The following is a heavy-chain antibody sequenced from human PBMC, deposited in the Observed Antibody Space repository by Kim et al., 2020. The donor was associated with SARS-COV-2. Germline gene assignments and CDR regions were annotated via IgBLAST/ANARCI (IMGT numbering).Heavy chain of an antibody. CDR3: ARADYGGNSV. V-gene: IGHV1-8*01. Sequence: NTGYAQKFKGRVTMTRDTSINTAYMEVSSLRSEDTAVYYCARADYGGNSVWGQGTMVTV. J-gene: IGHJ3*01. CDR2: NT. D-gene: IGHD4-17*01.